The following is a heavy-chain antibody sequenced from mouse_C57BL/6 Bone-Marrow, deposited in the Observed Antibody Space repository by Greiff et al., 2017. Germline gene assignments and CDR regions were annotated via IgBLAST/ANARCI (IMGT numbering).Heavy chain of an antibody. CDR2: INPNNGGT. V-gene: IGHV1-18*01. J-gene: IGHJ1*03. CDR3: ARRGWEGWYFDV. Sequence: EVKLQESGPELVKPGASVKIPCKASGYTFTDYNMDWVKQSHGKSLEWLGDINPNNGGTIYNQKFKGKATLTVDKSSSTAYMELRSLTSEDTAVYYCARRGWEGWYFDVWGTGTTVTVSS. CDR1: GYTFTDYN. D-gene: IGHD3-3*01.